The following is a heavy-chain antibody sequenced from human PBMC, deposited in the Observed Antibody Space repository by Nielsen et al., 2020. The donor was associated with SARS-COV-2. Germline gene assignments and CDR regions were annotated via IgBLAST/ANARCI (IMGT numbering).Heavy chain of an antibody. CDR3: ARGRLVIHFDF. D-gene: IGHD2-8*02. CDR2: IYSGGST. J-gene: IGHJ4*02. Sequence: GGSLRLSCAASGFTVSGLYMSWVRQAPGRGLEWVSTIYSGGSTYYADSVKGRFTISRDNSMNTLYLQMSSLRAEDTAIYYCARGRLVIHFDFWGQGTLVTVSS. V-gene: IGHV3-53*01. CDR1: GFTVSGLY.